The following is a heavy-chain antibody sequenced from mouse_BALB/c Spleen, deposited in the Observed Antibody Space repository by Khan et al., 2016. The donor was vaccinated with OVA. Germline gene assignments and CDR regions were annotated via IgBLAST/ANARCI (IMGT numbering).Heavy chain of an antibody. J-gene: IGHJ3*01. D-gene: IGHD4-1*01. Sequence: EVQLQQSGAELVKPGASVKLSCTASGFNIKDTYMHWVQQRPEQGLEWLGRIDPANGTTNYDPKFQGKATITADSSSNTAYLQLSSLTSDDTAVYYCARDYWDVFAYWGQGTLVTVSA. V-gene: IGHV14-3*02. CDR3: ARDYWDVFAY. CDR2: IDPANGTT. CDR1: GFNIKDTY.